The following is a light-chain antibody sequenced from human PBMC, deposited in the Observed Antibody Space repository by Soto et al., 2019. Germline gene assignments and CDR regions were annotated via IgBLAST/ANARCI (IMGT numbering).Light chain of an antibody. J-gene: IGKJ5*01. CDR2: DTS. CDR3: HQRNK. CDR1: QFLSSY. V-gene: IGKV3-11*01. Sequence: ELVLTQSPATLSLSPGERATLSCRASQFLSSYLAWYQQIPGQPPRLLIYDTSNRVTGIPARFSGSRSGTDFTLTISSLEPEVFAVYFCHQRNKFGQGTRLEIK.